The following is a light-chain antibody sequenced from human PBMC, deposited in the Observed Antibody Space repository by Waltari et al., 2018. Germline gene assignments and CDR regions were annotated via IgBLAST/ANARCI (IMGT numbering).Light chain of an antibody. CDR2: GAS. V-gene: IGKV1-39*01. Sequence: DIQMTQSPSALSASVGDRVTITCRASQSIRNYLNWYQQKPGKPPKVLIYGASSLQSGVPSRFSGSGSVTDFTLIINNLQPEDFAVYYCQQSYSTLVTFGQGTRLEIK. J-gene: IGKJ5*01. CDR3: QQSYSTLVT. CDR1: QSIRNY.